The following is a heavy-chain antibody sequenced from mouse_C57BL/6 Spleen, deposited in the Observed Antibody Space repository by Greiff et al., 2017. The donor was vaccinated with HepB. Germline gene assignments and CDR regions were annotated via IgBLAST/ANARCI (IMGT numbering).Heavy chain of an antibody. V-gene: IGHV1-64*01. J-gene: IGHJ1*03. CDR2: IHPNSGST. CDR3: ARGGLDVYWYFDV. Sequence: QVQLQQPGAELVKPGASVKLSCKASGYTFTSYWMHWVKQRPGQGLEWIGMIHPNSGSTNYNEKFKSKATLTVDKSSSTAYMQLSSLTSEDSAVYYCARGGLDVYWYFDVWGTGTTVTVSS. D-gene: IGHD3-3*01. CDR1: GYTFTSYW.